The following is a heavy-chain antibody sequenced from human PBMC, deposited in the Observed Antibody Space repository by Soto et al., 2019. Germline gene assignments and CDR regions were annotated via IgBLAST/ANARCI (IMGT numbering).Heavy chain of an antibody. V-gene: IGHV4-34*01. D-gene: IGHD3-16*01. CDR2: INDSGNT. CDR1: VGSFRGYF. Sequence: SETLSLNGAVPVGSFRGYFWSWIRQSPAKGLEWIGEINDSGNTYYNPSFKSRLTISVDTSTSQISLRLTSVTAADSAVYYCQGGDFWGQGTRVTVSS. CDR3: QGGDF. J-gene: IGHJ4*02.